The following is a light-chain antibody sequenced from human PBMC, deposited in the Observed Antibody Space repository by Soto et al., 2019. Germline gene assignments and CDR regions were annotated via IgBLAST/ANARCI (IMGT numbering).Light chain of an antibody. J-gene: IGKJ1*01. CDR2: GAS. V-gene: IGKV2-28*01. CDR3: QEYGTSRT. CDR1: QSLLHSNGYNY. Sequence: DIVMTQSPLSLPVTPGEPASISCRSSQSLLHSNGYNYLDWYQQRPGQAPSLLIYGASSRATGVPDRFSGTGSGTDFTLTISRLEPEDFAVYYCQEYGTSRTLGQGTRVEIK.